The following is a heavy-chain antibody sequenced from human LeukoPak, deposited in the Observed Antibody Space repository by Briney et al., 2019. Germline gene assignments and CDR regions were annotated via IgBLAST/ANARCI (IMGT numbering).Heavy chain of an antibody. J-gene: IGHJ5*02. D-gene: IGHD3-10*01. V-gene: IGHV3-7*01. CDR1: GFTFSSYW. Sequence: GGSLRLSCAASGFTFSSYWMSWVRQAPGKGLEWVANIKEDGSEKYYVDSVKGRFTISRDNAKNSLYLQMNSLRAEDTAVYYCARDVQAVRGVISWCFDPWGQGTLVTVSS. CDR2: IKEDGSEK. CDR3: ARDVQAVRGVISWCFDP.